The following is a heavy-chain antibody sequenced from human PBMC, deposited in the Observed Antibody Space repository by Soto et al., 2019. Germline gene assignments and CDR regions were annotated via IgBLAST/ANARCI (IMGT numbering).Heavy chain of an antibody. Sequence: SETLSLTCTVSGGSVSSGSYYWSWIRQPPGKGLEWIGYIYYSGSTNYNPSLKSRVTISVDTSKNQFSLKLSSVTAADTAVYYCARFSYGSSSGLYPSNWFDPWGQGTLVTVSS. D-gene: IGHD6-6*01. V-gene: IGHV4-61*01. CDR1: GGSVSSGSYY. CDR3: ARFSYGSSSGLYPSNWFDP. J-gene: IGHJ5*02. CDR2: IYYSGST.